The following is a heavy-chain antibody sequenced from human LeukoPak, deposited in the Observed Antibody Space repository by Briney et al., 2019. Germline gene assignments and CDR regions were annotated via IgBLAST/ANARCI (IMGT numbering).Heavy chain of an antibody. J-gene: IGHJ4*02. Sequence: GSLRLSCAASGFTFSSYSMNWFRQAPGEGLEWVASISSSSSYIYYADSVKGRFTISRDNAKNSMYLQMNSLRAEDTAVYYCARDTYYCGSGSYYWGQGTLVTVSS. CDR1: GFTFSSYS. CDR3: ARDTYYCGSGSYY. D-gene: IGHD3-10*01. CDR2: ISSSSSYI. V-gene: IGHV3-21*01.